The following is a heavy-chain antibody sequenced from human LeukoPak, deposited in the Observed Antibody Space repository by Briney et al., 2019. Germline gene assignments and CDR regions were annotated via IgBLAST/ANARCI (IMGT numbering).Heavy chain of an antibody. CDR1: GGSISSYY. J-gene: IGHJ4*02. V-gene: IGHV4-59*01. Sequence: LETLSLTCTVSGGSISSYYWSWIRQPPGKGLEWIGYIYYSGSTNYNPSLKSRVTISVDTSKNQFSLKLSSVTAADTAVYYCARDLHPYDSSGYFDYWGQGTLVTVSS. CDR3: ARDLHPYDSSGYFDY. D-gene: IGHD3-22*01. CDR2: IYYSGST.